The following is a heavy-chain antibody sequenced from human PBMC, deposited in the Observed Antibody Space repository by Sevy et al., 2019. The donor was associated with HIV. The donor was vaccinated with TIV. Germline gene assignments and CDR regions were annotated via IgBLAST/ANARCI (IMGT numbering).Heavy chain of an antibody. J-gene: IGHJ4*02. CDR2: INPNGGGK. V-gene: IGHV1-46*01. CDR3: ARVDSCGGDCYYFDC. CDR1: GYTFTDYY. Sequence: ASVKVSCTASGYTFTDYYIHWVRQAPGQGLECMGIINPNGGGKNYAQSFQGRVTMTRDTSTSTVYMELSSLRSEDSAVYYCARVDSCGGDCYYFDCWGQGTLVTVSS. D-gene: IGHD2-21*02.